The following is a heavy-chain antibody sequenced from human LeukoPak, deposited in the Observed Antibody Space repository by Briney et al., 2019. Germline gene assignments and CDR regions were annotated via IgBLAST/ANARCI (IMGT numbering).Heavy chain of an antibody. J-gene: IGHJ4*02. CDR3: ARVGDSSGYYSDY. D-gene: IGHD3-22*01. V-gene: IGHV1-46*01. CDR1: GYTFITYY. Sequence: ASVKVSCKASGYTFITYYMHWVRQAPGQGLEWMGIINPSGGSTSYAQKFQGRATMTGDTSTSTVYMELSSLRSEDTAVYYCARVGDSSGYYSDYWGQGTLVTVSS. CDR2: INPSGGST.